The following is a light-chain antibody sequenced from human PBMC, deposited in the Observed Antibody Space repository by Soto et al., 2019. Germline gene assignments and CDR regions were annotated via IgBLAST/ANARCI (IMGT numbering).Light chain of an antibody. Sequence: DIQLTQSPSFLSTSVGDRLTITCRASQGIITYLNWYQQKPGKAPKLLIYAASSLQSGVPSRFSGSGSETDFTLTISSLQPEDFATYSCQHSTTWTFGQGTKVDIK. J-gene: IGKJ1*01. CDR1: QGIITY. CDR3: QHSTTWT. V-gene: IGKV1-39*01. CDR2: AAS.